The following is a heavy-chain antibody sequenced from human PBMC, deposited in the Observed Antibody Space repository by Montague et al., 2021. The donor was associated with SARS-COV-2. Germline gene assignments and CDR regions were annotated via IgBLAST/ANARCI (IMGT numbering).Heavy chain of an antibody. D-gene: IGHD1-7*01. CDR2: VHHSGSA. CDR1: GGSISTPHY. CDR3: AWDRRTRGWLDA. Sequence: SETLSLTCAVSGGSISTPHYWSWVRQPPGKGLEWIGEVHHSGSANYNASFNGRATISVDKSENQFSLTLTSVTAADTAVYYCAWDRRTRGWLDAWGQGTLVTVSS. J-gene: IGHJ5*02. V-gene: IGHV4-4*02.